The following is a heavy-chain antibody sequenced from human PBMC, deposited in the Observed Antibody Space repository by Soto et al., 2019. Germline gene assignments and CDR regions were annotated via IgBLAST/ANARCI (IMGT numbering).Heavy chain of an antibody. CDR3: VRGATPYCGGDCPNLHS. CDR2: INSDGTTT. Sequence: EVQLLESGGGLVQPGGSLRLSCEVSGFSLSNYWMHWVRQHPGEGLVWVARINSDGTTTTYADSVQGRFTISSDNAKNTLYLQMNSQRAEDTSVYFCVRGATPYCGGDCPNLHSWGQGTLVTVSS. D-gene: IGHD2-21*02. J-gene: IGHJ3*02. V-gene: IGHV3-74*01. CDR1: GFSLSNYW.